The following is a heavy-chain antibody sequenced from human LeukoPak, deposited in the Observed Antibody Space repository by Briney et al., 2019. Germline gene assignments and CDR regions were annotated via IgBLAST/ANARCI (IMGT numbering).Heavy chain of an antibody. J-gene: IGHJ4*02. Sequence: SETLSLTCTVSGGSISSGGYYWSWIRQHPGKGLEWIGYIYYSGSTYYNPSLKSRVTISVDTSKNQFSLKLSSVTAADTAVYYCARQGPKLQYHFDYWGQGTLVTVSS. CDR3: ARQGPKLQYHFDY. CDR2: IYYSGST. CDR1: GGSISSGGYY. V-gene: IGHV4-39*01. D-gene: IGHD4-11*01.